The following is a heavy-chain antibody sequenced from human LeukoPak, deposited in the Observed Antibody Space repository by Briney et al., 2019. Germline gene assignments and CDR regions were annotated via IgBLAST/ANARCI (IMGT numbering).Heavy chain of an antibody. CDR3: ARACSSTSCYTSPHHYYYYYYMDV. J-gene: IGHJ6*03. CDR2: IIPILGIA. CDR1: GGTFSSYA. Sequence: SVKVSCKASGGTFSSYAISWVRQAPGQGLEWMGRIIPILGIANYAQKFQGRVTITADESTSTAYMELSSLRSEDTAVYYCARACSSTSCYTSPHHYYYYYYMDVWGKGTTVTVSS. D-gene: IGHD2-2*02. V-gene: IGHV1-69*04.